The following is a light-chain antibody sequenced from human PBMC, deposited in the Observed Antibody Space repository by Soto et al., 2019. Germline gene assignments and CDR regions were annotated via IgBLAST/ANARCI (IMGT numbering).Light chain of an antibody. CDR1: ENIRDF. Sequence: DIQMTQSPSSLPTSVGDRVTITCRASENIRDFVNWYQQKPGKAPNLLIYGASTLQGGVPSRFSGSGSATDFTLTISSLQHEDFATYYCQQTYGTPPTFGQGTKVDIK. CDR2: GAS. V-gene: IGKV1-39*01. J-gene: IGKJ1*01. CDR3: QQTYGTPPT.